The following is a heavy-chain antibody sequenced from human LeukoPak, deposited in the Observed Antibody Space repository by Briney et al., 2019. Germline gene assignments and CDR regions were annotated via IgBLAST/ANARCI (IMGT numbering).Heavy chain of an antibody. CDR2: IIPIFGTA. Sequence: GASVKVSCKASGGTFSSYAISWVRQAPGQGLEWMGGIIPIFGTANYAQKFQGRVTITADESTSTAYMELSSLRSEDTAVYYCARGWARYSSSWYSRYYGMDVWGQGTTVTVSS. CDR3: ARGWARYSSSWYSRYYGMDV. D-gene: IGHD6-13*01. CDR1: GGTFSSYA. J-gene: IGHJ6*02. V-gene: IGHV1-69*13.